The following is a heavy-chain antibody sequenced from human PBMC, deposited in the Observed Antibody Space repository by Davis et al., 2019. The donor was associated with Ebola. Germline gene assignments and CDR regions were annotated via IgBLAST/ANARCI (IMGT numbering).Heavy chain of an antibody. CDR1: GFTFSSYA. J-gene: IGHJ6*04. Sequence: GGSLRLSCPASGFTFSSYAMSWVRQAPGKGLEWVSAISGSGGSTYYADSVKGRFTISRDNSKNTLYLQMNSLRAEDTAVYYCARGDTAMVFYYYYGMDVWGKGTTVTVSS. V-gene: IGHV3-23*01. CDR2: ISGSGGST. CDR3: ARGDTAMVFYYYYGMDV. D-gene: IGHD5-18*01.